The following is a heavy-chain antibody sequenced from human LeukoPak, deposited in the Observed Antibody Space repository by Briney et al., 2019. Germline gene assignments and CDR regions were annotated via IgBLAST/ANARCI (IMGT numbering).Heavy chain of an antibody. J-gene: IGHJ4*02. CDR1: GGTFSSYA. CDR3: ARAAAQDELGHFDY. V-gene: IGHV1-69*04. CDR2: IIPIFGIA. D-gene: IGHD7-27*01. Sequence: GASVKVSCKASGGTFSSYAISRVRQAPGQGLEWVGRIIPIFGIANYAQKFQGRVTITADKSTSTAYMELSSLRSEDTAVYYCARAAAQDELGHFDYWGQGTLVTVSS.